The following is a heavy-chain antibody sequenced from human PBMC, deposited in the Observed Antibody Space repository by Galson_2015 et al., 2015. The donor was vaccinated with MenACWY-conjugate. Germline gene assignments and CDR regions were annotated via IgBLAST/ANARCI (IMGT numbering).Heavy chain of an antibody. CDR3: ARAVYCSGGSCYSVGIYGMDV. CDR1: GGTFSSYA. J-gene: IGHJ6*02. CDR2: IIPILGIA. D-gene: IGHD2-15*01. V-gene: IGHV1-69*04. Sequence: SVKVSCKASGGTFSSYAISWVRQAPGQGLEWMGRIIPILGIANYAQKFQGRVTITADKSTSTAYMELSSLRSEDTAVYYCARAVYCSGGSCYSVGIYGMDVWGQGTTVTVSS.